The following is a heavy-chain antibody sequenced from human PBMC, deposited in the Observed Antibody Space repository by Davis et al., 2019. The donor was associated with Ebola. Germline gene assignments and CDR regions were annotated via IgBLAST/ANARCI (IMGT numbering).Heavy chain of an antibody. J-gene: IGHJ4*02. D-gene: IGHD6-6*01. CDR3: AIEYASSSVGYFFDY. CDR1: GYTFTEYY. V-gene: IGHV1-2*06. CDR2: INPKSGAT. Sequence: ASVKVSCKASGYTFTEYYVHWARQAPGQGPEWMGRINPKSGATNYAQKFQDRVTMTRDTSITTAYMELSSLRSDDTAVYYCAIEYASSSVGYFFDYWGQGTLVTVSP.